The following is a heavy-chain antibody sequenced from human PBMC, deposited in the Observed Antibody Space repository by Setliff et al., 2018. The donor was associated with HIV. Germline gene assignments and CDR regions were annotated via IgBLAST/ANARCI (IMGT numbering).Heavy chain of an antibody. CDR1: GDSTSSGSYF. CDR2: IYYTGFA. Sequence: SETLSLTCSVSGDSTSSGSYFWGWIRQTPGKGLEWIGNIYYTGFAYYNPSLKSRVTISLDTSKTHFFLNLTSVTDADTAVYFCTREGRGDPAMATTRIDYWGQGKLVTV. CDR3: TREGRGDPAMATTRIDY. J-gene: IGHJ4*02. V-gene: IGHV4-39*02. D-gene: IGHD1-1*01.